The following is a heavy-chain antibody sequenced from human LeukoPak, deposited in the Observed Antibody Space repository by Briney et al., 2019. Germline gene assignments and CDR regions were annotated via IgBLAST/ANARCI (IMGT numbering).Heavy chain of an antibody. Sequence: ASVKVSCKASGYTFTGYYIRWVRQAPGQGLEWMGWINPNSGGTNYAQKFQGRVTMTRDTSISAAYMELSRLRSDDTAVYYCAREVGVSGYSGYDPVDYWGQGTLVTVSS. CDR1: GYTFTGYY. CDR2: INPNSGGT. J-gene: IGHJ4*02. V-gene: IGHV1-2*02. CDR3: AREVGVSGYSGYDPVDY. D-gene: IGHD5-12*01.